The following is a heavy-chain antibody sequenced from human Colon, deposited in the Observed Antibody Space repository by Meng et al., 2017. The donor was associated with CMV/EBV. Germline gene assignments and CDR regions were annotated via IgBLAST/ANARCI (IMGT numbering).Heavy chain of an antibody. CDR3: ALGVGVPIDS. D-gene: IGHD1-26*01. J-gene: IGHJ4*02. CDR2: FHSDGRST. Sequence: GESLKISCAASGFTFSTYWIHWVRQGPGKGLVWVSRFHSDGRSTTYADSVKGRFTISRDNSKNTLYLHMNSLRAEDTAVYYCALGVGVPIDSWGQGTLVTVSS. V-gene: IGHV3-74*03. CDR1: GFTFSTYW.